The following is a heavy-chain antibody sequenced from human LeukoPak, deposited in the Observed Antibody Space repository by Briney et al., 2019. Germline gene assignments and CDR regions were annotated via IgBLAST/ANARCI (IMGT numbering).Heavy chain of an antibody. J-gene: IGHJ5*02. Sequence: SETLSLTCAVYGGSFSGYYWSWIRQPPGKGLEWIGEINHSGSTNYNPSLKSRVTISVDTSKNQFSLKLSSVTAADTAVYYCARGVELFGVVNHPWFDPWGPGTLVTVSS. CDR1: GGSFSGYY. CDR2: INHSGST. CDR3: ARGVELFGVVNHPWFDP. D-gene: IGHD3-3*01. V-gene: IGHV4-34*01.